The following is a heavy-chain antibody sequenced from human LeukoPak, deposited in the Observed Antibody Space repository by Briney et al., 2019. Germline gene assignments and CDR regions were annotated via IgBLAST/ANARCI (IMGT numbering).Heavy chain of an antibody. J-gene: IGHJ5*02. Sequence: PSETLSLTCAVSGGSISRYYWSWIRQPPGKGLEWIAYIYYSGGTNYNPSLKSRVTISVDTSKNQFSLKLSSVTAADTAVYYCVRHYVMTDWFDPWGQGTLVTVSS. CDR1: GGSISRYY. V-gene: IGHV4-59*08. CDR3: VRHYVMTDWFDP. D-gene: IGHD3-10*02. CDR2: IYYSGGT.